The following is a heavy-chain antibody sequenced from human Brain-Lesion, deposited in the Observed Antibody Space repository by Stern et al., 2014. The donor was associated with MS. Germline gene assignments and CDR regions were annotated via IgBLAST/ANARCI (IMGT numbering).Heavy chain of an antibody. V-gene: IGHV3-33*01. J-gene: IGHJ4*02. CDR2: AWYDGSTA. CDR3: ARGHIPYAYNYLFDY. D-gene: IGHD5-24*01. Sequence: VQLVESGGGVVQPGTSLRLSCAASGFTFSSYGMHWVRQAPRKGLEWVALAWYDGSTASYTNSVKGRFTISRDNSKNTLSLQMNSLTAEDTAVYYCARGHIPYAYNYLFDYWGQGTLVTVSS. CDR1: GFTFSSYG.